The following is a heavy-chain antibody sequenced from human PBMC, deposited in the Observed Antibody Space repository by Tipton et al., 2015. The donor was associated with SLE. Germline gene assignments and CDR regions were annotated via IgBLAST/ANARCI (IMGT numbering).Heavy chain of an antibody. CDR1: GFTFSSYA. CDR3: AKDRPYSRQGNWFDP. J-gene: IGHJ5*02. CDR2: IYSGGST. D-gene: IGHD6-13*01. V-gene: IGHV3-23*03. Sequence: GSLRLSCAASGFTFSSYAMSWVRQAPGKGLEWASVIYSGGSTYYADSVKGRFTISRDNSKNTLYLQMNSLRAEDTAVYYCAKDRPYSRQGNWFDPWGQGTLVTVSS.